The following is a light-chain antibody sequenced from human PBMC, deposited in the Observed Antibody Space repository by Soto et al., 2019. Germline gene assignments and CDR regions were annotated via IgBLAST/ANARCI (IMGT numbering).Light chain of an antibody. Sequence: QSVLTQPASVSGSPGQSITISCTGTRSDVGGYNYVSWYQQHPGKAPKLMIYEVSNRPSGVSNRFSGSKSGNTASLTISGLQAEDGADYYCSSYTSSSTYVFGTGTKVTVL. CDR1: RSDVGGYNY. V-gene: IGLV2-14*01. CDR2: EVS. J-gene: IGLJ1*01. CDR3: SSYTSSSTYV.